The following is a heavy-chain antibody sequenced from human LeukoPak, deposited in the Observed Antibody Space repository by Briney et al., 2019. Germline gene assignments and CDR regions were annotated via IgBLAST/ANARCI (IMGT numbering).Heavy chain of an antibody. Sequence: SQTLSLTCAVSGGSISSGGYSWSWTRQPPGKGLEWIGYIYHSGSTYYNPSLKSQVTISVDRSKNQFSLKLSSVTAADTAVYYCVRDRELAYWGQGILVTVSS. CDR2: IYHSGST. CDR1: GGSISSGGYS. J-gene: IGHJ4*02. CDR3: VRDRELAY. D-gene: IGHD1-1*01. V-gene: IGHV4-30-2*01.